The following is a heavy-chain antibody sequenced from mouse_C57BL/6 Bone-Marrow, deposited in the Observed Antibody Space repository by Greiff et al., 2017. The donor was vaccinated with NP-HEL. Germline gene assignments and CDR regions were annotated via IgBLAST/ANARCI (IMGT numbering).Heavy chain of an antibody. CDR3: ARRGYGGAMDY. V-gene: IGHV5-12*01. D-gene: IGHD2-14*01. CDR1: GFTFSDYY. Sequence: EVQGVESGGGLVQPGGSLKLSCAASGFTFSDYYMYWVRQTPEKRLEWVAYISNGGGSTYYPDTVKGRFTISRDNAKNTLYLQMSRLKSEDTAMYYCARRGYGGAMDYWGQGTSVTVSS. CDR2: ISNGGGST. J-gene: IGHJ4*01.